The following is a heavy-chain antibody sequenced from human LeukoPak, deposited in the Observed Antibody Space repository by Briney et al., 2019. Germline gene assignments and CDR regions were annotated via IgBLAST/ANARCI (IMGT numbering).Heavy chain of an antibody. Sequence: GESLKISCKGSGYSFTSYWISWVRQMPGKGLEWMGRIDPSDSYTNYSPSFQGHVTISADKSINTAYLQWSSLKASDTAMYYCARHLMVRGVPYWFDPWGQGTLVTVSS. CDR2: IDPSDSYT. CDR1: GYSFTSYW. D-gene: IGHD3-10*01. CDR3: ARHLMVRGVPYWFDP. V-gene: IGHV5-10-1*01. J-gene: IGHJ5*02.